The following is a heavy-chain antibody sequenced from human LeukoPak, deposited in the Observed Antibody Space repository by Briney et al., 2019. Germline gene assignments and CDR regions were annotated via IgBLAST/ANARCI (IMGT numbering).Heavy chain of an antibody. J-gene: IGHJ3*02. D-gene: IGHD1-26*01. CDR2: SRNKANSYTT. CDR1: GFIFSDHY. V-gene: IGHV3-72*01. CDR3: VRVISGSYAFDI. Sequence: GGSLRLSCAASGFIFSDHYMDWVRQAPGKGLDWVGRSRNKANSYTTEYAASVKGRFTISRDDSKNSLYLKMRRVKTEDTAVYYCVRVISGSYAFDIWGQGTMVTVSS.